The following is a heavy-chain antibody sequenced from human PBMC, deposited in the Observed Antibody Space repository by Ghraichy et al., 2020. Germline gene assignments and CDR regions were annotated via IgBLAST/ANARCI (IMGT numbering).Heavy chain of an antibody. CDR3: ARDATPLPGVVRSTLGTLDY. Sequence: ASVKVSCKASGYTFTSYYMHWVRQAPGQGLEWMGLINPSGGSTSYAQKFQGRVTMTRDTSTSTVYMELSSLRSEDTAVYYCARDATPLPGVVRSTLGTLDYWGQGTLVTVSS. CDR1: GYTFTSYY. V-gene: IGHV1-46*01. J-gene: IGHJ4*02. D-gene: IGHD3-3*01. CDR2: INPSGGST.